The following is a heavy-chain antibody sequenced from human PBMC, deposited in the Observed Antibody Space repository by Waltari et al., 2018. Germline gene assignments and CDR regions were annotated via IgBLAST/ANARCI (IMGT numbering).Heavy chain of an antibody. J-gene: IGHJ6*02. D-gene: IGHD1-26*01. CDR1: GYSFTSYW. V-gene: IGHV5-51*03. CDR2: IYPGDSDT. Sequence: EVQLVQSGAEVKKPGESLKISCQGSGYSFTSYWIGWVRQLPGKGLEWMGIIYPGDSDTRYSPSFQGQVTISADKSISTAYLQWSSLKASDTAMYYCARMRDHYLTGGYYYGMDVWGQGTTVTVSS. CDR3: ARMRDHYLTGGYYYGMDV.